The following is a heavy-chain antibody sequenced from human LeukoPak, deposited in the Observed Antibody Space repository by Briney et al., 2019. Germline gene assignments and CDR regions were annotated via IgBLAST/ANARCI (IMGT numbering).Heavy chain of an antibody. Sequence: GGSLRLSCAASGFTFSNYAVSWVRQAPGKGLQWVSTIGGSGDNRYYEDSVKGRFTISRDNSRNTVYLQVHGLRADDTAVYYCARNSYGDYWFFDLWGRGTLVTVPS. CDR3: ARNSYGDYWFFDL. J-gene: IGHJ2*01. V-gene: IGHV3-23*01. CDR2: IGGSGDNR. D-gene: IGHD4-17*01. CDR1: GFTFSNYA.